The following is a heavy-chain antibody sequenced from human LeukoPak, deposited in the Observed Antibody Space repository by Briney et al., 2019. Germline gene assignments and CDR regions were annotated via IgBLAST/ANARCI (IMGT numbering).Heavy chain of an antibody. Sequence: GGSLRLSCAASGFTFSDYYMSWIRQAPGKGLEWVSYISSSGSTIYYADSVKGRFTTSRDNAKNSLYLQMNSLRAEDTAVYYCAKDRGVGEWFDPWGQGTLVTVSS. CDR2: ISSSGSTI. D-gene: IGHD1-26*01. J-gene: IGHJ5*02. CDR3: AKDRGVGEWFDP. V-gene: IGHV3-11*04. CDR1: GFTFSDYY.